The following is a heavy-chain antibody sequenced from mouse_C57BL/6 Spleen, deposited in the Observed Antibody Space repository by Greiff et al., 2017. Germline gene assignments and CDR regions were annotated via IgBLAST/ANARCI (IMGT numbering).Heavy chain of an antibody. D-gene: IGHD2-5*01. J-gene: IGHJ2*01. CDR2: IDPSDSYT. V-gene: IGHV1-69*01. CDR3: ARIYSNWSYYFDY. CDR1: GYTFTSYW. Sequence: VQLVESGPELVKPGASVKLSCKASGYTFTSYWMHWVKQRPGQGLEWIGEIDPSDSYTNYNQKFKGKSTLTVDKSSSTAYMQLSSLTSEDSAVYYCARIYSNWSYYFDYWGQGTTLTVSS.